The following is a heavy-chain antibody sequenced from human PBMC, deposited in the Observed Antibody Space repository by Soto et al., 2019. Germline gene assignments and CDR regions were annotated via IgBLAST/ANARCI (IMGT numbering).Heavy chain of an antibody. CDR1: GFTFSSYA. J-gene: IGHJ5*02. CDR2: ISYDGSNK. V-gene: IGHV3-30-3*01. Sequence: GGSLRLSCAASGFTFSSYAMHWVRQAPGKGLEWVAVISYDGSNKYYADSVKGRFTISRDNSKNTLYLQMNSLRAEDTAVYYCARDLGRRVFGWFDPWGQGTLVTVSS. CDR3: ARDLGRRVFGWFDP. D-gene: IGHD3-10*02.